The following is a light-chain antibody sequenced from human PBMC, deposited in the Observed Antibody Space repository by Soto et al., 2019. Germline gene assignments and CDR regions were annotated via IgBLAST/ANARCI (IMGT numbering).Light chain of an antibody. CDR3: QAWDSSTARVV. Sequence: SYELTQPPSVSVSPGQTASITCSGAKLGDKYASWYQQKPGQSPLLVIYQDRKRPSGIPERFSGSNSGNTATLTISGTQAMDEADYYCQAWDSSTARVVFGGGTKLTVL. CDR2: QDR. J-gene: IGLJ2*01. CDR1: KLGDKY. V-gene: IGLV3-1*01.